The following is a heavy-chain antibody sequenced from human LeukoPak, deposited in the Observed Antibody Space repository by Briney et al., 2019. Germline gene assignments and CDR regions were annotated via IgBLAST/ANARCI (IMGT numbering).Heavy chain of an antibody. J-gene: IGHJ6*03. CDR1: GFTFSSYA. CDR2: ISYDGSNK. Sequence: GGSLRLSCAASGFTFSSYAMHWVRQAPGKGLEWVAVISYDGSNKYYADSVKGRFTISRDNSKNTLYLQMNSLRAEDTAVYYCASLRYSGSYYYYYYMDVWGKGTTVTVSS. V-gene: IGHV3-30-3*01. D-gene: IGHD1-26*01. CDR3: ASLRYSGSYYYYYYMDV.